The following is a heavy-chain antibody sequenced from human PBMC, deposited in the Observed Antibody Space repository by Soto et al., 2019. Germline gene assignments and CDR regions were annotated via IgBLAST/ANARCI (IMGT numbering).Heavy chain of an antibody. CDR3: AKADCGANSVIDY. J-gene: IGHJ4*02. CDR2: ISWSNGNT. D-gene: IGHD2-21*01. Sequence: EVQLLESGGGLVQPGRSLRLSCAASGFTFDDYAMHWVRQAPGKGLEWVSHISWSNGNTAYADSVKGRFTISRDNAKNPLSLQTNSLRPDDTVFYYCAKADCGANSVIDYWGQGIMVTVSS. V-gene: IGHV3-9*01. CDR1: GFTFDDYA.